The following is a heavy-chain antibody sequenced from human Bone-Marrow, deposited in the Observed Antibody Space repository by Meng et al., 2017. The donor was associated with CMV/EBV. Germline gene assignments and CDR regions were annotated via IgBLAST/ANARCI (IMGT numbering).Heavy chain of an antibody. CDR1: GYTFTSYG. CDR3: ARDFDFWSGYPDYYGMDV. Sequence: ASVKVSCKASGYTFTSYGISWVRQAPGQGLEWMGWISAYNGNTNYAQKLQGRVTMTTDTSTSTAYMELRSPRSDDTAVYYCARDFDFWSGYPDYYGMDVWGQGTTVTVSS. CDR2: ISAYNGNT. V-gene: IGHV1-18*01. J-gene: IGHJ6*02. D-gene: IGHD3-3*01.